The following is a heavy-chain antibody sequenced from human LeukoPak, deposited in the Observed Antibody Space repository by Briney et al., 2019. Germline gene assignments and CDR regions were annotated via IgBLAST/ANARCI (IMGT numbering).Heavy chain of an antibody. CDR1: GGTFSSYA. CDR3: ARDGKLLWFVESYYGMDV. CDR2: IIPIFGTA. D-gene: IGHD3-10*01. V-gene: IGHV1-69*13. Sequence: SVRVSCTASGGTFSSYAMSWVRQAPGQGLEWMGGIIPIFGTANYAQKIQGRVTITADESTSTAYMELSSLRSEDTAVYYCARDGKLLWFVESYYGMDVWGKGATVTVSS. J-gene: IGHJ6*04.